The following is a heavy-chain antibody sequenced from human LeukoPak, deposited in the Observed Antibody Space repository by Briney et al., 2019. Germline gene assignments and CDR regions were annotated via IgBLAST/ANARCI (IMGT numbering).Heavy chain of an antibody. CDR1: GGSISSYY. CDR2: VYTSGST. Sequence: SETLSLTCTVSGGSISSYYWSWIRQPAGKGLEWIGRVYTSGSTNYNPSLKSRVTMSVDTSKNQFSLKLSSVTAADTAVYYCARGYCSGGSCYSYYYYNYMDVWGKGTTVTVSS. V-gene: IGHV4-4*07. D-gene: IGHD2-15*01. J-gene: IGHJ6*03. CDR3: ARGYCSGGSCYSYYYYNYMDV.